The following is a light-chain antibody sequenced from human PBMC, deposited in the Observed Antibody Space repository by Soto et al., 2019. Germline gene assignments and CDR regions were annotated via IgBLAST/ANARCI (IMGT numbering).Light chain of an antibody. J-gene: IGKJ4*01. V-gene: IGKV1-5*01. CDR3: QRYDSVPFT. Sequence: DIQMTQSPSTLSASVGDRVTITCRASQSISSWLAWYQQKPGKAPKLLIYDASSLESGVPSRFSGSGSGTEFTLTISSLQPDDFATYYCQRYDSVPFTFGGGTKVDIK. CDR2: DAS. CDR1: QSISSW.